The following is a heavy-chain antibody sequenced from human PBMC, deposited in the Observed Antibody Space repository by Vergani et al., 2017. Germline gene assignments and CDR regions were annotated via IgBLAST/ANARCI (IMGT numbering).Heavy chain of an antibody. Sequence: QVQLVESGGGVVQPGGSLSLSCAASGFTFNSYGMHWVRQAPGKGLEWVASIRSDETRRYYGDSMEGPFTISRDNSKNTLYLQMKSLRPEDTAVYYCAKEGGGYCSGGICYSEYWGQGTLVIVSS. CDR3: AKEGGGYCSGGICYSEY. D-gene: IGHD2-15*01. CDR1: GFTFNSYG. CDR2: IRSDETRR. V-gene: IGHV3-30*02. J-gene: IGHJ4*02.